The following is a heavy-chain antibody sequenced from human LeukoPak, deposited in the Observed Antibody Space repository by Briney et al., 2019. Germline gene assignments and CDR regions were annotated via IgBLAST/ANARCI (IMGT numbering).Heavy chain of an antibody. CDR1: GYTFTGYY. V-gene: IGHV1-2*02. CDR2: INPNSGGT. CDR3: ARDLGSSPPWYYFDY. D-gene: IGHD6-13*01. J-gene: IGHJ4*02. Sequence: ASVKVSCKASGYTFTGYYMHWVRQAPGQGLEWMGWINPNSGGTNYAQKFQGRVTMTRDTSICTAYMELSRLRSDDTAVYYCARDLGSSPPWYYFDYWGQGTLVTVSS.